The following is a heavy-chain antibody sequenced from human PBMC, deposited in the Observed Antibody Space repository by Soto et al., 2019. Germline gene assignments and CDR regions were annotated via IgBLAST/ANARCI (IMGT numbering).Heavy chain of an antibody. J-gene: IGHJ6*02. D-gene: IGHD3-22*01. CDR3: ARRGDTNGYYDSSGYYSEAYYYYGMEV. CDR2: MHDSVST. V-gene: IGHV4-39*01. Sequence: SETLSLTCTFSSGSMSSNIYYLTLVRHNPGKYIDWIGHMHDSVSTYYNPSLKSRVTISVDTSKNQFSLKLSSVTAADTAVYYCARRGDTNGYYDSSGYYSEAYYYYGMEVWRQGTTVTVSS. CDR1: SGSMSSNIYY.